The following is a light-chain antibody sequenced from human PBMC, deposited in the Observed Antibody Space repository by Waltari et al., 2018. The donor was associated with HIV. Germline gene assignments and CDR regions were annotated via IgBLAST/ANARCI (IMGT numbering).Light chain of an antibody. CDR3: QQYYSTPLT. CDR2: WAS. J-gene: IGKJ4*01. CDR1: QSVLYSSNNKNY. Sequence: DIVMTQSPDSLAVSLGARATINCKSSQSVLYSSNNKNYLAWYQQKPRQPPKLLIYWASTRESGVPERFSGSGSGTDFTLTISSLQAEDVAVYYCQQYYSTPLTFGGGTKVEIK. V-gene: IGKV4-1*01.